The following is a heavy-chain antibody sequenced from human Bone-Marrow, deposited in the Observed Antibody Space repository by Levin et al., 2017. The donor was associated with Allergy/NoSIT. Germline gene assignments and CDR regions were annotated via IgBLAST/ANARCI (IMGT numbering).Heavy chain of an antibody. J-gene: IGHJ6*02. CDR3: ARDNYYDSSGYFSRTFYYYVLDV. CDR2: IGFDGNDK. Sequence: PGGSLRLSCAASGFSFSSYDMHWVRQAPGKGLEWVAFIGFDGNDKYYAESVKGRFTISRDNSRNTLYLQMNSLRAGDTAVYYCARDNYYDSSGYFSRTFYYYVLDVWGQGTTVTVSS. CDR1: GFSFSSYD. D-gene: IGHD3-22*01. V-gene: IGHV3-30*02.